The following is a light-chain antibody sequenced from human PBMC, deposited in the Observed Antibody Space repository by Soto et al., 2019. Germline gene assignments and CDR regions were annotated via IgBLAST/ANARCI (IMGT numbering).Light chain of an antibody. V-gene: IGLV2-23*01. CDR3: CSYATSVV. J-gene: IGLJ2*01. Sequence: QSALTQPASVSGSPGQSITISCTGTSSDVGSYNLVSWYQQHPGKAPKLMIYEGSERPSGVSNRFSGSKSGKTASLTISGLQAEDEADYYCCSYATSVVFGGGTKLTVL. CDR2: EGS. CDR1: SSDVGSYNL.